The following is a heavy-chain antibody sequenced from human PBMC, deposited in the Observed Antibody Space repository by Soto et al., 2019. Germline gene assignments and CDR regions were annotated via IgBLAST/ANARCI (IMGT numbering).Heavy chain of an antibody. J-gene: IGHJ4*02. V-gene: IGHV4-31*03. D-gene: IGHD4-17*01. CDR3: ARGPTSTVTTDFDY. Sequence: QVQLQESGPGLVKPSQTLSLTCTVSGGSISSGGYYWSWIRQHPGKGLEWIGYIYSSGSTYYNPARKGRVTISVDTSKNQFSLKLISVTAADTAVYYCARGPTSTVTTDFDYWGQGTLVTVSS. CDR1: GGSISSGGYY. CDR2: IYSSGST.